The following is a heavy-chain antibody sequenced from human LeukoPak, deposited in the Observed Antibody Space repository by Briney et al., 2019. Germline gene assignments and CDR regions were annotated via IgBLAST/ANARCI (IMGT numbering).Heavy chain of an antibody. V-gene: IGHV3-30*18. CDR1: GFTFSSYG. Sequence: GGSLRLSCAASGFTFSSYGMHWVRQAPGKGLEWVAVISYDGSNKYYADSVKGRFTISRDNSMNTLYLQMNSLRAEDTAVYYCAKAREVGATFYFDYWGQGTLVTVSS. D-gene: IGHD1-26*01. J-gene: IGHJ4*02. CDR3: AKAREVGATFYFDY. CDR2: ISYDGSNK.